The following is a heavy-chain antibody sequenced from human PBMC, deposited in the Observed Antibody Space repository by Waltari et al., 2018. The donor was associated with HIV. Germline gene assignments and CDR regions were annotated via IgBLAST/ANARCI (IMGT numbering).Heavy chain of an antibody. J-gene: IGHJ6*02. CDR2: IYHSGSA. CDR3: ARDPVPDYFGMDV. Sequence: QVQLQESGPGLVKPSETRSLTCTVPGGSISSHYWNGNRQPPGKGLELIWYIYHSGSANYNPSLKSRVTISVDTSKNQFSLKLNSVTAADTAVYFFARDPVPDYFGMDVWGQGTTVTVSS. V-gene: IGHV4-59*11. D-gene: IGHD3-10*01. CDR1: GGSISSHY.